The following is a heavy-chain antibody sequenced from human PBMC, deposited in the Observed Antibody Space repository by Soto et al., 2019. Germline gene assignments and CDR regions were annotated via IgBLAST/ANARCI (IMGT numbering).Heavy chain of an antibody. J-gene: IGHJ3*02. D-gene: IGHD6-13*01. V-gene: IGHV1-69*13. Sequence: SVKVSCKASGGTFSSYSISWVRQAPGQGLEWMGGIIPIFGTANYAQKFQGRVTITADESTSTAYMELSSLRSEDTAVYYCARGYSSSWYSAFDIWGQGTMVTVSS. CDR1: GGTFSSYS. CDR3: ARGYSSSWYSAFDI. CDR2: IIPIFGTA.